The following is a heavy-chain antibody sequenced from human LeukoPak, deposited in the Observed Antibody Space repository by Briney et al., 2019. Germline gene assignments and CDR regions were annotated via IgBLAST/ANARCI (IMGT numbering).Heavy chain of an antibody. D-gene: IGHD6-13*01. CDR3: ARGYSIAAAGFSDY. CDR2: IYYTGST. Sequence: SETLSLTCTVSGGSISSYYWNWIRQPPGKGLEWIGFIYYTGSTNYNPSLKSRVTISVDTSKNEFSLKLSSVTAADTAVYYCARGYSIAAAGFSDYWGQGTLVTVSS. CDR1: GGSISSYY. V-gene: IGHV4-59*01. J-gene: IGHJ4*02.